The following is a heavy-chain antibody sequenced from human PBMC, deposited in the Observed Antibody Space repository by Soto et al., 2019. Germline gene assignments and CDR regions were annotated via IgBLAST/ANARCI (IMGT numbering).Heavy chain of an antibody. D-gene: IGHD3-10*01. CDR2: IIPILGIA. V-gene: IGHV1-69*08. J-gene: IGHJ5*02. CDR1: GGTFSSYT. CDR3: ARDVSYYGSGSYYKRYNWFDP. Sequence: QVQLVQSGAEVQKPGSSVKVSCKASGGTFSSYTISWVRQAPGQGLEWMGRIIPILGIANYAQKFQGRVTITADKSTSTAYMELSSLRSEDTAVYYCARDVSYYGSGSYYKRYNWFDPWGQGTLVTVSS.